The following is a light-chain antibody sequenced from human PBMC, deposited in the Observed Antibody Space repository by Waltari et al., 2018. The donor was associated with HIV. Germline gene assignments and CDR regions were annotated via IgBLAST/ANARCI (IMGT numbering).Light chain of an antibody. J-gene: IGLJ2*01. CDR3: CSYAGSSTLV. CDR1: SSDVGSDNV. CDR2: EVS. V-gene: IGLV2-23*02. Sequence: QSALTQPASVSGSPGQSITIPCTGTSSDVGSDNVVSWYQQHPGKAPKLMIYEVSMRPSGVSHRFSGSKSGNTASLTISGLQAEDEAYYYCCSYAGSSTLVFGGGTKLTVL.